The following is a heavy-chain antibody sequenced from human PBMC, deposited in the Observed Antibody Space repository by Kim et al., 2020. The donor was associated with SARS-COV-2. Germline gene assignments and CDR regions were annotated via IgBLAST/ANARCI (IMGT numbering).Heavy chain of an antibody. V-gene: IGHV1-2*02. CDR1: GYTFTAFY. CDR3: ATPFMVRGDDDY. J-gene: IGHJ4*02. Sequence: ASVKVSCKPSGYTFTAFYIHWVRQAPGQGLEWMGWIDPDSGDTAYDEKFQGRVTMTRDTSISIAYMELTSLRSDDSALYYCATPFMVRGDDDYWGQGTLVTVSS. D-gene: IGHD3-10*01. CDR2: IDPDSGDT.